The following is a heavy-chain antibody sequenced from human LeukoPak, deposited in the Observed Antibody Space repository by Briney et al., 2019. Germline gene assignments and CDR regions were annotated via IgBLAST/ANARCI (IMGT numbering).Heavy chain of an antibody. CDR2: ICDSGGCT. D-gene: IGHD4-17*01. Sequence: GGSLRLSCAASGFTFNNYAMSWVRQAPGKGLEWVSAICDSGGCTYYADSVRGRFTISRDNSKNTLYLQMNSLRAEDMAVYKCARTSTVTANFDYWGQGTLVTVSS. CDR3: ARTSTVTANFDY. J-gene: IGHJ4*02. CDR1: GFTFNNYA. V-gene: IGHV3-23*01.